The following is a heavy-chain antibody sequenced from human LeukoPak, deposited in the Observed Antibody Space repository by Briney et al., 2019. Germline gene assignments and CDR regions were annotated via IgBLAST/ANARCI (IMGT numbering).Heavy chain of an antibody. CDR2: IYPDDSDT. V-gene: IGHV5-51*01. CDR1: GYSFNSYW. J-gene: IGHJ4*02. CDR3: TSTAAGSVSFDY. Sequence: GESLKISCKGSGYSFNSYWIGWVRQMPGKGLEWMGIIYPDDSDTKYSPSFQGQVTFSADKSISTAYLQWSSLKASDTAMYYCTSTAAGSVSFDYWGQGTLVTVSS. D-gene: IGHD6-13*01.